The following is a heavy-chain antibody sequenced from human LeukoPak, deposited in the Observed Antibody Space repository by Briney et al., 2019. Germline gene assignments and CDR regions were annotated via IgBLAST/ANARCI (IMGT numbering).Heavy chain of an antibody. CDR1: GGSISSSSYY. J-gene: IGHJ3*02. CDR2: IYYSGST. Sequence: SETLSLTCTVSGGSISSSSYYWGWIRQPPGKGLEWIGSIYYSGSTYYNPSLKSRVTISVDTSKNQFSLKLSSVTAADTAVYYCARDPYSEIEDAFDNWGQGTMVTVPS. V-gene: IGHV4-39*07. CDR3: ARDPYSEIEDAFDN. D-gene: IGHD3-9*01.